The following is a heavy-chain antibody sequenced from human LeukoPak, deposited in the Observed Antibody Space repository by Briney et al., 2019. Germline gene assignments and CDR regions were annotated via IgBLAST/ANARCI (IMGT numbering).Heavy chain of an antibody. D-gene: IGHD6-13*01. CDR3: SAAAGNYYGMDV. CDR2: IYTNGRA. Sequence: KPSQTLPLTCTVSGDSISSGGYYWTWIRQPAGKGLDWIGHIYTNGRASYNPSLESRVTMSLDTSNNQFSLKLSSVTAADTAVYYCSAAAGNYYGMDVWGQGTTVTVSS. V-gene: IGHV4-61*09. CDR1: GDSISSGGYY. J-gene: IGHJ6*02.